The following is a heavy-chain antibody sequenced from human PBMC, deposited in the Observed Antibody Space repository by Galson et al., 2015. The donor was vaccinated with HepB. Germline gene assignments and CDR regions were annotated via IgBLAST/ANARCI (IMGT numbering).Heavy chain of an antibody. D-gene: IGHD3-22*01. CDR1: GYTFTSYG. Sequence: SVKVSCKASGYTFTSYGISWVRQAPGQGLEWMGWISAYNGNTNYAQKLQGRVTMTTDTSTSTAYMELRSLRSEDTAVYYCARSGTGYYYDSSGYADYYYYGMDVWGQGTTVTVSS. J-gene: IGHJ6*02. V-gene: IGHV1-18*01. CDR2: ISAYNGNT. CDR3: ARSGTGYYYDSSGYADYYYYGMDV.